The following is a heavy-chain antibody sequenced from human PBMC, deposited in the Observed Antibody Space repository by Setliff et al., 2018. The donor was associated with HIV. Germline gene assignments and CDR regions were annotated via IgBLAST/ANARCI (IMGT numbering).Heavy chain of an antibody. CDR3: ARDAGPHYGSGPPLEY. CDR2: IYTTGGT. CDR1: GVSIPTNY. V-gene: IGHV4-4*07. Sequence: PSETLSLTCNISGVSIPTNYWNWIRQPAGKGLEWIGRIYTTGGTNYNPALKSRVTMSIDTSKNQFSLKLSSVTATDTAVYYCARDAGPHYGSGPPLEYWGQGIQVTVSS. D-gene: IGHD3-10*01. J-gene: IGHJ4*02.